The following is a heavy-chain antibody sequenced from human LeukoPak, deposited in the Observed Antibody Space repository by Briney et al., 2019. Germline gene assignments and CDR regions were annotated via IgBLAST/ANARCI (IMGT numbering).Heavy chain of an antibody. CDR3: AKGHYYGSGSLDY. D-gene: IGHD3-10*01. V-gene: IGHV3-23*01. CDR1: GFTFSSYG. CDR2: IGGRDGST. Sequence: GGSLRLSCAASGFTFSSYGMSWVRQAPGKGLEWVSAIGGRDGSTYYADSVKDRFTISRGNSKNTLYVQMNSLRAEDTAVYYCAKGHYYGSGSLDYWGQGTLVTVSS. J-gene: IGHJ4*02.